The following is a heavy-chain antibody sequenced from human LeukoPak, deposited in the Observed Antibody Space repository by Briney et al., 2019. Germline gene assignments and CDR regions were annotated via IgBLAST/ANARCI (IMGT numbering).Heavy chain of an antibody. CDR2: IKEDGGKK. Sequence: GGSLRLSCAASGFTFTNYWMSWVRQAPGKGLEWVANIKEDGGKKYYVDSVKGRFTISRDNAKNSLYLQMDSLRAEDTAVYYCARDIPRQYYYDSSGDYWGQGTLVTVSS. CDR3: ARDIPRQYYYDSSGDY. J-gene: IGHJ4*02. D-gene: IGHD3-22*01. V-gene: IGHV3-7*01. CDR1: GFTFTNYW.